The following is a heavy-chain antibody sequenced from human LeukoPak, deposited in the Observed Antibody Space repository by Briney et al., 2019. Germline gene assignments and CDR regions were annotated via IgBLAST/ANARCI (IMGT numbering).Heavy chain of an antibody. Sequence: QPGGSLRLSCAASGFTFGSYAMSWVRQAPGKGLEWVSAISGSGGSTYYADSVKGRFTISRDNSKNTLYLQMNSLRAEDTAVYYCAKDLLRNTAMVTGYYYYYYMDVWGKGTTVTVSS. CDR1: GFTFGSYA. D-gene: IGHD5-18*01. J-gene: IGHJ6*03. V-gene: IGHV3-23*01. CDR2: ISGSGGST. CDR3: AKDLLRNTAMVTGYYYYYYMDV.